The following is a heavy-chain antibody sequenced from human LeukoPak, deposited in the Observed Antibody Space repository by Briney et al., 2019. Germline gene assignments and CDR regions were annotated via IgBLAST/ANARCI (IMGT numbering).Heavy chain of an antibody. CDR1: GGSISSGSYY. CDR3: ARAGRYYYYGMDV. V-gene: IGHV4-61*02. J-gene: IGHJ6*02. CDR2: IYTSGST. Sequence: SETLSLTCTVSGGSISSGSYYWSWIRQPAGKGLEWIGRIYTSGSTNYNPSLKSRVTISVDTSKDQFSLKLSSVTAADTAVYYCARAGRYYYYGMDVWGQGTTVTVSS.